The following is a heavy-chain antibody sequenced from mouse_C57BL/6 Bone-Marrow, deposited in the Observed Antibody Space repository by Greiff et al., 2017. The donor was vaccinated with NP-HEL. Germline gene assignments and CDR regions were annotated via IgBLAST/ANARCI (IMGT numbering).Heavy chain of an antibody. D-gene: IGHD1-1*01. Sequence: VQLQQSGAELAKPGASVKLSCKASGYTFTSYWMHWVNQRPGQGLEWIGYINPSSGYTKYNQKFKDKATLTADKSSSTAYMQLSSLTYEDSAVYYCARTPLYYYGSSPYYYAMDYWGQGTSVTVSS. V-gene: IGHV1-7*01. CDR2: INPSSGYT. CDR1: GYTFTSYW. CDR3: ARTPLYYYGSSPYYYAMDY. J-gene: IGHJ4*01.